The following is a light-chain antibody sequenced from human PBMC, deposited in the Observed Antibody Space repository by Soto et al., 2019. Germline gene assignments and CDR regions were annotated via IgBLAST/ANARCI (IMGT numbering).Light chain of an antibody. J-gene: IGLJ2*01. CDR3: QSYDSSLSTYVV. V-gene: IGLV1-40*01. CDR1: SSNIGAGYD. CDR2: GNS. Sequence: QSVLTQPPSVSGAPGQRVTISCTGSSSNIGAGYDVNWYQQLPGTAPKLLIYGNSNRPSGVPDRFSGSKSGTSASLAITGLQAEEEADYYCQSYDSSLSTYVVFGGGTKLTVL.